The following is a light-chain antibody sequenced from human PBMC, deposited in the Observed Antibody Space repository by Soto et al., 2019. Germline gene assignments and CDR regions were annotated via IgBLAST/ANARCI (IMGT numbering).Light chain of an antibody. V-gene: IGKV1-12*01. CDR1: QGVSSW. CDR2: AVS. J-gene: IGKJ4*01. Sequence: DIQMTQSTSSVSASVGDRVTITCRARQGVSSWLAWYQQKPGMAPKLLIYAVSTLQSRVPARFSGSGSWTDFTLTISSLQPDDFATYYCQQANGFPVTFGGGTRVEIK. CDR3: QQANGFPVT.